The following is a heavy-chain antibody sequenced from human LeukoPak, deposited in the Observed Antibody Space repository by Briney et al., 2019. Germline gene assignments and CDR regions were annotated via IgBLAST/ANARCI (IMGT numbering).Heavy chain of an antibody. CDR2: IYHSGST. V-gene: IGHV4-4*02. Sequence: PLETLSLTCAVSGGSISSSNWWSWVRQPPGKGLEWIGEIYHSGSTNYNPSLESRVTISVDKSKNQFSLKLSSVTAADTAVYYCARRNSGSLDYWGQGTLVTVSS. CDR3: ARRNSGSLDY. CDR1: GGSISSSNW. J-gene: IGHJ4*02. D-gene: IGHD1-26*01.